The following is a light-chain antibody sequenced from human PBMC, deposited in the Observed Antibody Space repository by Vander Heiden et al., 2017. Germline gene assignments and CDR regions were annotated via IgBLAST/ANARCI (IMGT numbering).Light chain of an antibody. CDR3: QTWGTGMV. CDR1: SGHSSYA. V-gene: IGLV4-69*01. CDR2: LNSDGSH. J-gene: IGLJ2*01. Sequence: QLVLTQSPSASASLGASVKLTCTLSSGHSSYAIAWQQQQPEKGPRYLMKLNSDGSHSKGDWIPDRFSGSSSGAERYLTISSLQSEDEADYDCQTWGTGMVFGGGTKLTVL.